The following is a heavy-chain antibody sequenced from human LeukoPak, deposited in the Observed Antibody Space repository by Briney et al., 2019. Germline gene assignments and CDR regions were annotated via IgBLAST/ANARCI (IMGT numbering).Heavy chain of an antibody. CDR1: GFTFSSYA. Sequence: GGSLRLSCAASGFTFSSYAMSWVRQAPGKGLEWVSAISGSGGSTYYADSVKGRFTISRDNAKNSLYLQMNSLRAEDTAVYYCARDGSTSCLDYWGQGTLVTVSS. CDR3: ARDGSTSCLDY. J-gene: IGHJ4*02. D-gene: IGHD2-2*01. CDR2: ISGSGGST. V-gene: IGHV3-23*01.